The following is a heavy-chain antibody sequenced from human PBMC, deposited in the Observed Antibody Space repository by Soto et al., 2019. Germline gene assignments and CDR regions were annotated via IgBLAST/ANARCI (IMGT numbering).Heavy chain of an antibody. J-gene: IGHJ4*02. D-gene: IGHD3-3*01. CDR2: IDPSDSYT. CDR1: GYSFTSYW. V-gene: IGHV5-10-1*01. CDR3: ARNDFWNGYIIY. Sequence: GECLTIPGKGSGYSFTSYWISLVRQMPGKGLEWMGRIDPSDSYTNYSPSFQGHVTISADKSISTAYLQWSSLKASDTAMYYCARNDFWNGYIIYWGQGSLVLVSS.